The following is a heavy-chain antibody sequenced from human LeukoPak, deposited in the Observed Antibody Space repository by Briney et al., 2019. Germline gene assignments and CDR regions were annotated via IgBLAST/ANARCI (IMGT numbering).Heavy chain of an antibody. CDR3: ARGQGFWGYYYYMDV. D-gene: IGHD3-16*01. CDR2: INHSGST. Sequence: SETLSLTCAVYGGSFSGYYWSWIRQPPGKGLEWIGEINHSGSTNYNPSLKSRVTISVDTSKNQFPLKLSSVTAADTAVYYCARGQGFWGYYYYMDVWGKGTTVTVSS. V-gene: IGHV4-34*01. CDR1: GGSFSGYY. J-gene: IGHJ6*03.